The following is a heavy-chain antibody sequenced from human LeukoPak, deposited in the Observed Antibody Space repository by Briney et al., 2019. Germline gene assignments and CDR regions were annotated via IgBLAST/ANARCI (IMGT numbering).Heavy chain of an antibody. CDR1: GYTFTDYY. Sequence: ASVRVSCKGSGYTFTDYYLHWVRQAPGQGREWVGYINPRDGGTSSPPNFRGRVTMTTDASSSTVYMELSRLTSDDTAIYYCAREGNGLLSKDLDYWGQGTLVTVSS. CDR3: AREGNGLLSKDLDY. D-gene: IGHD2-15*01. V-gene: IGHV1-2*02. J-gene: IGHJ4*02. CDR2: INPRDGGT.